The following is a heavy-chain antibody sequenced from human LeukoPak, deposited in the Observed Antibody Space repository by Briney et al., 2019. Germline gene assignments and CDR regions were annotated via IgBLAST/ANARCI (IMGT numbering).Heavy chain of an antibody. CDR3: AREPGSGAFDI. J-gene: IGHJ3*02. CDR2: IYYSGST. V-gene: IGHV4-59*01. Sequence: SETLSLTCTVSGGSISSYYWSWIRQPPGKGLEWIGYIYYSGSTNYNPSLKSRVTISVDTSKNQFSMKLSSGTAADTAVYYCAREPGSGAFDIWGQGTMVTVSS. CDR1: GGSISSYY.